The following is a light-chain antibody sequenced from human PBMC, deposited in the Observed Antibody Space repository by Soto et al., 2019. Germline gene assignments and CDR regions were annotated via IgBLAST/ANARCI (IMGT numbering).Light chain of an antibody. Sequence: EIVMTQSPATLSVSPGERVTLSCRASHTVGSSLAWYQQKPGQAPRLLMYGASTRDIDVPARFSGSGSVTDFSLTINSLQSEDFALYYCQQYKNWPWTFGQGTKVELK. J-gene: IGKJ1*01. V-gene: IGKV3-15*01. CDR1: HTVGSS. CDR2: GAS. CDR3: QQYKNWPWT.